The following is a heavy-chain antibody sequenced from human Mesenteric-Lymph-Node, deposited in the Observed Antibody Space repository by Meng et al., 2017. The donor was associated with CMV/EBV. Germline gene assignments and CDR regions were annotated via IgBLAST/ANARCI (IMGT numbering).Heavy chain of an antibody. CDR2: IKEDGSEK. CDR3: ARDGGGSYDFWSGYHT. CDR1: GFTFSSYW. V-gene: IGHV3-7*01. D-gene: IGHD3-3*01. J-gene: IGHJ5*02. Sequence: GESLKISCAASGFTFSSYWMSWVRQAPGKGLEWVANIKEDGSEKYYVDSVRGRFTVSRDNAQNSLYLQMNSLRIEDTALYYCARDGGGSYDFWSGYHTWGQGTLVTVSS.